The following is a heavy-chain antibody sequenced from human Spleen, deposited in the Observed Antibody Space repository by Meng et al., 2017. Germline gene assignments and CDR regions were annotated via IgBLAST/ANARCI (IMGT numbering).Heavy chain of an antibody. J-gene: IGHJ4*02. V-gene: IGHV1-18*01. CDR2: INTYNGKT. Sequence: QGQVVQSGAGVKQPGASVKVSCEASGYTLSSDGFSWVRQAPGQGLEWLGWINTYNGKTDYAQKFQGRITMTTDTFTSTAYMELRSLRSDDTAVYYCATRGNPYLNCWGQGTLVTVSS. CDR3: ATRGNPYLNC. CDR1: GYTLSSDG.